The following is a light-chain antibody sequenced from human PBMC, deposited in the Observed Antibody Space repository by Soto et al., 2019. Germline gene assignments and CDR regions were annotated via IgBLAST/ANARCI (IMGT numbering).Light chain of an antibody. Sequence: QSVLTQPPSVSGAPGQRVTISCTGSSSNIGAPYDVHWYQQFPGTAPRVIIYADKYRPSGVPDRFSGSKSGTSASLAITGLQAEDEADYYCQSYDSSLNGYVFGTGTKLTVL. J-gene: IGLJ1*01. CDR2: ADK. V-gene: IGLV1-40*01. CDR1: SSNIGAPYD. CDR3: QSYDSSLNGYV.